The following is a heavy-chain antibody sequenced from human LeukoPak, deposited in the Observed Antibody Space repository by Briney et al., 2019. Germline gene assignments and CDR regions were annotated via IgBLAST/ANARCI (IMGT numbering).Heavy chain of an antibody. J-gene: IGHJ4*02. CDR2: ISTSGST. Sequence: SQTLSLTCTVSGGSISSGSYYWSWIRQPAGKGLEWIGRISTSGSTNYNPSLKSRVTISVDTSKNQFSLKLSSVTAADTAVYYCARDRYDYVWGSYRLPCDYWGQGTLVTVSS. CDR3: ARDRYDYVWGSYRLPCDY. D-gene: IGHD3-16*02. CDR1: GGSISSGSYY. V-gene: IGHV4-61*02.